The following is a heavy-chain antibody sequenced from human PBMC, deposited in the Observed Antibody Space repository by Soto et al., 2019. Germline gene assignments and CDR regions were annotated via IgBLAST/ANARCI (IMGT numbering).Heavy chain of an antibody. CDR1: GFTFINYA. J-gene: IGHJ6*02. V-gene: IGHV3-23*01. D-gene: IGHD3-3*01. CDR3: VKDWSGSTCPCMDV. Sequence: GGSLRLSCSASGFTFINYAMAWVRQAPGKRPKWVSSLSGDGSSAFYADSVRGRFTISRDNSKNSLYLQMTSLRAQDAAIYYCVKDWSGSTCPCMDVWGQGSTVTVSS. CDR2: LSGDGSSA.